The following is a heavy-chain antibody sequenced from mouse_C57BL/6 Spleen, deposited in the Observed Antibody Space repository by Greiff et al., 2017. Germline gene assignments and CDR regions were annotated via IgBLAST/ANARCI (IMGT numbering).Heavy chain of an antibody. D-gene: IGHD2-13*01. CDR2: ISSGGSYT. CDR1: GSTSSSYG. V-gene: IGHV5-6*01. Sequence: EVQVVESGGALVKPGGSLKLSCAASGSTSSSYGMSWVRQTPDKRLELVATISSGGSYTYYPDSVKGRFTISRDNAKDTQYLQMSSLKSEDTAMYYCARHEDYSDPLDYWGQGTTLTVSS. CDR3: ARHEDYSDPLDY. J-gene: IGHJ2*01.